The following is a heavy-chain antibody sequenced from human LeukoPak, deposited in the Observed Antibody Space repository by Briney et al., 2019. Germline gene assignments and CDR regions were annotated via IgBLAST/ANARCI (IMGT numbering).Heavy chain of an antibody. D-gene: IGHD2-21*02. J-gene: IGHJ3*02. Sequence: PSETLSHTCTVSGGSISSYYWSWIRQPPGKGLEWIGYIYYSGSTNYNPSLKSRVTISVDTSKNQFSLKLSSVTAADTAVYYCARDSDCGGDCPDAFDIWGQGTMVTVSS. CDR2: IYYSGST. CDR1: GGSISSYY. V-gene: IGHV4-59*01. CDR3: ARDSDCGGDCPDAFDI.